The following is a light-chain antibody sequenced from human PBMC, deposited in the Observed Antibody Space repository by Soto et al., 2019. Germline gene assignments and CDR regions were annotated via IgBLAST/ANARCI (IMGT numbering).Light chain of an antibody. V-gene: IGKV1-8*01. CDR2: AAS. Sequence: ALRMTQSPSSLSASTGDRVTITCRASQGISSYLAWYQQKPGKAPKLLIYAASTLQSGVPSRFSGSGSGTDFTLTICCLQSEDFATYYCQQYYSYPKTFGQGTKVEIK. CDR3: QQYYSYPKT. J-gene: IGKJ1*01. CDR1: QGISSY.